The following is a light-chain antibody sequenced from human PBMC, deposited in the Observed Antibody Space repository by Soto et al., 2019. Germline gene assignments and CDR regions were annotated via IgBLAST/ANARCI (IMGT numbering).Light chain of an antibody. Sequence: EIVMTQSPATLSVSPGERATLSCRASQSVSGNLAWYQQKPGQAPRLLIYGASTRATGIPARFSGSGSGTELTLTISSLQSEDFGVYYCQQYNNWPPAFGQGTKVEIK. V-gene: IGKV3-15*01. CDR3: QQYNNWPPA. CDR2: GAS. J-gene: IGKJ1*01. CDR1: QSVSGN.